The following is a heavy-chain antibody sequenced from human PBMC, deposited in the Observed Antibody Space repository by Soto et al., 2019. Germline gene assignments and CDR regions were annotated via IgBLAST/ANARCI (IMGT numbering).Heavy chain of an antibody. CDR1: GGTFSSYA. Sequence: QVQLVQSGAEVKKPGSSVKVSCKASGGTFSSYAISWVRQAPGQGLEWMGGIIPIFGTDNYAQKFPGRVTITADESTSTVSMELSRLRYVAEAVCYCARDFDYWGQGTLVTVSS. V-gene: IGHV1-69*12. CDR2: IIPIFGTD. J-gene: IGHJ4*02. CDR3: ARDFDY.